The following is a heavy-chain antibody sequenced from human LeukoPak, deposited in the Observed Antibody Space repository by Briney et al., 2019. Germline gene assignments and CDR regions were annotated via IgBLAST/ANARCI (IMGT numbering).Heavy chain of an antibody. CDR1: GFTFSDYY. CDR3: ARRLMSHYGMDV. Sequence: GGSLRLSCAASGFTFSDYYMSWIRQAPGKGLEWVSYISSSSSSTNYADSVKGRFTIFRDNAKNSLYLQMNGLRAEDTAVYYCARRLMSHYGMDVWGRGTTVTVSS. D-gene: IGHD2-21*01. CDR2: ISSSSSST. J-gene: IGHJ6*02. V-gene: IGHV3-11*03.